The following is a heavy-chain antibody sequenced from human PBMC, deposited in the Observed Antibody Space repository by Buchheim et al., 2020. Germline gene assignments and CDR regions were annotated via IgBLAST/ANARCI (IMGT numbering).Heavy chain of an antibody. D-gene: IGHD3-10*01. Sequence: VQLVESGGGLVKPGGSLRLSCAASGFTFSSYGMHWVRQAPGKGLEWVAVISYDGSNKYYADSVKGRFTISRDNSKNTLYLQMNSLRAEDTAVYYCAKEFVGSGSYSPDYWGQGT. CDR1: GFTFSSYG. CDR2: ISYDGSNK. J-gene: IGHJ4*02. V-gene: IGHV3-30*18. CDR3: AKEFVGSGSYSPDY.